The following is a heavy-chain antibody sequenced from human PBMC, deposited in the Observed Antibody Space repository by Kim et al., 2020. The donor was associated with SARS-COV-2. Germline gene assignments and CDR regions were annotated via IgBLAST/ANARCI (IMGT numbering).Heavy chain of an antibody. V-gene: IGHV6-1*01. J-gene: IGHJ6*03. Sequence: SQTLSLTCAISGDSVSSNSAAWNWIRQSPSRGLEWLGRTYYRSKWYNDYAVSVKSRITINPDTSKNQFSLQLNSVTPEDTAVYYCARERDFWSGYHQTNYYYMDVWGKGTTVTVSS. CDR1: GDSVSSNSAA. D-gene: IGHD3-3*01. CDR2: TYYRSKWYN. CDR3: ARERDFWSGYHQTNYYYMDV.